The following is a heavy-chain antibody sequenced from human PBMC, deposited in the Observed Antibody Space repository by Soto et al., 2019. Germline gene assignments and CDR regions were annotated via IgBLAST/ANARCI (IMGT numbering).Heavy chain of an antibody. Sequence: EVQLVESGGGLVKPGGSLRLSCAASGFSFSDAWLNWVRQAPGKGLEWVGRVKSKTDGETADYATFVKGRLTISRDDTTHALYLQMNSLKTEDTAVYYCAAERAYYHDSNGYLSIDFWGQGTLVTVSS. V-gene: IGHV3-15*07. D-gene: IGHD3-22*01. CDR1: GFSFSDAW. J-gene: IGHJ4*02. CDR3: AAERAYYHDSNGYLSIDF. CDR2: VKSKTDGETA.